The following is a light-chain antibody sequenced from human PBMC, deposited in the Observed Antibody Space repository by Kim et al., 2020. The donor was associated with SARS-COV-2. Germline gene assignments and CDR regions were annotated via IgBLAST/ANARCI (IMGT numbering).Light chain of an antibody. Sequence: SYELTQPLSVSVALGQTARITCGGNNIVTKNVYWYQQKPGQAPVLVMYRDTNRPSGIPERFSGSNSGNTATLTISRAQAGDEADYYCQVWDSSTWVFGGGTKLTVL. J-gene: IGLJ3*02. CDR2: RDT. V-gene: IGLV3-9*01. CDR1: NIVTKN. CDR3: QVWDSSTWV.